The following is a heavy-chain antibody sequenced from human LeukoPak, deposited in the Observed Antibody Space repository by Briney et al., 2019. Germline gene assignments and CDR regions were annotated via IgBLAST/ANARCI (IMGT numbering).Heavy chain of an antibody. Sequence: GGSLRLSCAASGFTFSSYAMSWVRQAPGKGLEWVSAISGSGGSTYCADSVKGRFTISRDNSKNTLYLQMNSLRAEDTAVYYCAKSIAASLYGMDVWGKGTTVTVSS. D-gene: IGHD6-6*01. V-gene: IGHV3-23*01. CDR3: AKSIAASLYGMDV. CDR1: GFTFSSYA. J-gene: IGHJ6*04. CDR2: ISGSGGST.